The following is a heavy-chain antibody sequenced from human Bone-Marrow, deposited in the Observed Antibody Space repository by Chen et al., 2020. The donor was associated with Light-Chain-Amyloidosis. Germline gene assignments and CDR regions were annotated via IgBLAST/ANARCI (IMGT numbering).Heavy chain of an antibody. V-gene: IGHV4-39*01. J-gene: IGHJ4*02. CDR2: IYFRGDT. CDR1: SGSISSDNYY. CDR3: VRQRRGIGWLPVY. D-gene: IGHD3-9*01. Sequence: QLQLQESGPGLVKTSETLSLTCTVSSGSISSDNYYWGWIRQPPGQGLEWIGSIYFRGDTYYRPSPRSRVTISVDTSKNQFSLILNSMTAADTAVYYCVRQRRGIGWLPVYWGQGTLVTVSS.